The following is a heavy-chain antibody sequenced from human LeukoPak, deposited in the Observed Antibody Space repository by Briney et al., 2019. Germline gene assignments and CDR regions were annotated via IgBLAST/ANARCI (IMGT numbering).Heavy chain of an antibody. CDR2: ISAYNGNT. Sequence: GASVKVSCKASGYTFTSYGISWVRQAPGQGLECMGWISAYNGNTNYAQKLQGRVTMTTDTSTSTAYMELRSLRSDDTAVYYCARGSMVATKDPYYYYGMDVWGQGTTVTVSS. V-gene: IGHV1-18*01. D-gene: IGHD5-12*01. J-gene: IGHJ6*02. CDR3: ARGSMVATKDPYYYYGMDV. CDR1: GYTFTSYG.